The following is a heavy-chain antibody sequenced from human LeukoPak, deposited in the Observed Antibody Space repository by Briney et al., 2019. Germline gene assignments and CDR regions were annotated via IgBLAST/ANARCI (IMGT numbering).Heavy chain of an antibody. CDR1: GYTFTDYY. Sequence: GASVKVSCKASGYTFTDYYMHWVRQAPGQGLEWMGWINPNRGGTNYAQQFQGRVTMTRDTSISTAYMELSRLRSDDTAVYYCARAGTDYDFWSGYRYYYFGMDVWGQGTTVTVSS. D-gene: IGHD3-3*01. V-gene: IGHV1-2*02. J-gene: IGHJ6*02. CDR3: ARAGTDYDFWSGYRYYYFGMDV. CDR2: INPNRGGT.